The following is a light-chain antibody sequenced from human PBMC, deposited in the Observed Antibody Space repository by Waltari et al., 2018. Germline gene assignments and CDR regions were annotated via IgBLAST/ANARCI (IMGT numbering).Light chain of an antibody. Sequence: EIVLTQSPGTLSLSPGERATLPCRASQSVSNNYLAWYQQKLGHAPRLLIYGASSRATGISYRFSGSGSGTDFTLTISRLEPEDFAVYYCQQYGSSPLTFGGGTKVEIK. CDR3: QQYGSSPLT. J-gene: IGKJ4*01. CDR2: GAS. CDR1: QSVSNNY. V-gene: IGKV3-20*01.